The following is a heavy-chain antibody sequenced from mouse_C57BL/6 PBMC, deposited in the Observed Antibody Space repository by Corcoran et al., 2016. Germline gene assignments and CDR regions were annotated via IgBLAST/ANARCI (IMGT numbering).Heavy chain of an antibody. CDR2: INTYSRVP. D-gene: IGHD1-1*01. CDR3: ARGLYGSIPYYAMDY. CDR1: GYTFTTDG. V-gene: IGHV9-3*01. Sequence: QIQLVQSGPELKKPGETVKISCKASGYTFTTDGMSWVKQAPGKGLKWMGWINTYSRVPTYADDFKGRFAFSLETSANTAYLQINNLKNEDTATYVCARGLYGSIPYYAMDYCGQGTSVTVSS. J-gene: IGHJ4*01.